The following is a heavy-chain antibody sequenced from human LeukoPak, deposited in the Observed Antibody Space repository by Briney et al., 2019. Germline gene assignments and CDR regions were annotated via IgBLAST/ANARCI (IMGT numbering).Heavy chain of an antibody. Sequence: SETLSLTCTVSGGSISSYYWSWIRQPPGKGLEWIGYIYYSGSTNYNPSLKSRVTISVDTSKNQFSLKLSSVTAADTAVYYCARTMFAGLLFDYWGQGTLVTVSS. CDR2: IYYSGST. CDR1: GGSISSYY. CDR3: ARTMFAGLLFDY. J-gene: IGHJ4*02. V-gene: IGHV4-59*01. D-gene: IGHD3-10*02.